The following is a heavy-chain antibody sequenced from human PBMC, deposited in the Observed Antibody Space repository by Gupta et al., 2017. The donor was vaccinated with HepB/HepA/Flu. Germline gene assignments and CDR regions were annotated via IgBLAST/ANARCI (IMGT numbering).Heavy chain of an antibody. Sequence: QVQLVESGGGVVQPGRSLRLSCAASGFTFSSYGMHWVRQAPGKGLEWVAVISYDGSKKYYADSVKGRLNISRDNAKNTLYLQMNSLRAEDTAVYYCAKELVVVPAAPLHWFDPWGQGTRVTVSS. J-gene: IGHJ5*02. D-gene: IGHD2-2*01. CDR1: GFTFSSYG. CDR3: AKELVVVPAAPLHWFDP. V-gene: IGHV3-30*18. CDR2: ISYDGSKK.